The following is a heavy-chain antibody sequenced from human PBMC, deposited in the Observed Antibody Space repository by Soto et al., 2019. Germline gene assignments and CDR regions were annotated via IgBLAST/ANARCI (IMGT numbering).Heavy chain of an antibody. CDR2: IFHSGNT. CDR1: SGSIDTTNW. J-gene: IGHJ6*02. CDR3: ARRTWGMDV. Sequence: QVQLQESGPGLVKPSGTLSLTCAVSSGSIDTTNWWSWVRQPPGKGLEWIGEIFHSGNTYYHPSLASRVTISVDPSKNQFSLNLRSVTAADTAVYYCARRTWGMDVWGQGTTVTVSS. V-gene: IGHV4-4*02. D-gene: IGHD2-8*01.